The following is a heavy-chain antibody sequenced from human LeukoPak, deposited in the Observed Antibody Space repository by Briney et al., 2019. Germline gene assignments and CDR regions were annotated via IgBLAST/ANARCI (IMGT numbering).Heavy chain of an antibody. V-gene: IGHV3-53*01. D-gene: IGHD7-27*01. CDR3: ARELRINSLGIGGYFDY. Sequence: GGSLRLSCAASGFTVSSNYMSWVRQAPGKGLEWVSVIYSGGSTYYADSVKGRFTISRDNSKNTLYLQMNSLRAEDTAVYYCARELRINSLGIGGYFDYWGQGTLVTVSS. J-gene: IGHJ4*02. CDR2: IYSGGST. CDR1: GFTVSSNY.